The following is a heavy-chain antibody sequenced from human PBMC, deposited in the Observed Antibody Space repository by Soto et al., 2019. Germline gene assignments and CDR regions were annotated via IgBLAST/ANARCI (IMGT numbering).Heavy chain of an antibody. Sequence: GGSLRLSCAASGFTLSGHWRHWVRQAPGKGLVWVSRINSDGSITSYVDSVKGRFTISRDEAKNTLYLQMNSLRAEDTAVYYCAPQYYDNAFDMWGQGTLVTVSS. J-gene: IGHJ3*02. V-gene: IGHV3-74*01. CDR3: APQYYDNAFDM. D-gene: IGHD3-22*01. CDR1: GFTLSGHW. CDR2: INSDGSIT.